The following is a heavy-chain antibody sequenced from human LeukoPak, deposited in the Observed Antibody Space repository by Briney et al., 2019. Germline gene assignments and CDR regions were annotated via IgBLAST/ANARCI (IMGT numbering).Heavy chain of an antibody. D-gene: IGHD4-23*01. J-gene: IGHJ4*02. CDR2: INPSGGTT. CDR1: GYTFSTYY. V-gene: IGHV1-46*01. Sequence: ASVKVSCKASGYTFSTYYMHWGRHAPGQGLEWVGVINPSGGTTTYSQKFQGRVTMTRDTSTSTAYMDLISLGSDDTAVYYCARDLLRWYFDYWGQGTLVTVSS. CDR3: ARDLLRWYFDY.